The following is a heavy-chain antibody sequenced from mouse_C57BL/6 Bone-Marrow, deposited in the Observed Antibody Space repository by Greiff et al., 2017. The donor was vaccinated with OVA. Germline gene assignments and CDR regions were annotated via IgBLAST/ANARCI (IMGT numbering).Heavy chain of an antibody. V-gene: IGHV1-50*01. CDR3: AREGSYDGSYYAMDY. CDR1: GYTFTSYW. D-gene: IGHD2-3*01. J-gene: IGHJ4*01. CDR2: IDPSGSYT. Sequence: QVQLQQPGAELVKPGASVKLSCKASGYTFTSYWMQWVKQRPGQGLEWIGKIDPSGSYTNYNQKFKGKATLTVDTSSSTAYMQLSSLTSEDSAVYYCAREGSYDGSYYAMDYWGQGTAVTVSS.